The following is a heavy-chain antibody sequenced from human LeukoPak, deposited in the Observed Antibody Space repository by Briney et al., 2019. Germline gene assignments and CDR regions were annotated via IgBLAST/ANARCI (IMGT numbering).Heavy chain of an antibody. CDR1: GFTFSSYW. J-gene: IGHJ6*03. V-gene: IGHV3-74*01. D-gene: IGHD2-15*01. CDR3: ARDGGRSGYCSGGSCYSRTYYYYMDV. Sequence: PGGSLRLSCAASGFTFSSYWMHWVRQAPGKGLVWVSRINSDGSSTSYADSVKGRFTISRDNAKNTLYLQMNSLRAEDTAVYYCARDGGRSGYCSGGSCYSRTYYYYMDVWGKGTTVTISS. CDR2: INSDGSST.